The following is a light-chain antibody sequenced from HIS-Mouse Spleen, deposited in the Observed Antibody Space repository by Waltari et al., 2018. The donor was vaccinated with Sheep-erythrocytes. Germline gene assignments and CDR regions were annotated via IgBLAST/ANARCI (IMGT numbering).Light chain of an antibody. Sequence: AAVTQPRAVSGSPGQSVTISCRGRSSDVGGYNYVSWYQHHPGKAPKLMIYDVSKRPSGFPDRFSGSKSGNTASLTISGLQAEDAAAYYCCSYAGSYTFWVFGGGTRLTVL. V-gene: IGLV2-11*01. CDR1: SSDVGGYNY. CDR3: CSYAGSYTFWV. J-gene: IGLJ3*02. CDR2: DVS.